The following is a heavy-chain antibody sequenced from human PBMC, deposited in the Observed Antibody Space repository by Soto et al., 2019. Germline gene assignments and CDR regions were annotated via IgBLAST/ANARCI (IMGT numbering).Heavy chain of an antibody. Sequence: GASVKVSCKVSGYTLTELSMHWVRQAPGKGLEWMGGFDPEDGETIYAQKFQGRLTITRDTSASTAHLELSSLRSEDTAVYYCARGYYDSSGYYYPTDYWGQGTLVTVSS. D-gene: IGHD3-22*01. CDR3: ARGYYDSSGYYYPTDY. CDR1: GYTLTELS. CDR2: FDPEDGET. V-gene: IGHV1-24*01. J-gene: IGHJ4*02.